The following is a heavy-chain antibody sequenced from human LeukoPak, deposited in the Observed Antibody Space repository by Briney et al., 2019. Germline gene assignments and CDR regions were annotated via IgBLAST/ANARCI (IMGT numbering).Heavy chain of an antibody. Sequence: GGSLRLSCAASGFTFSDHYMDWVRQAPGKGLEWVAKIKQDGSEKYYVDSVKGRFTISRDNAKNSLYLQMNSLRAEDTAVYYCASEEYSSSWYWGQGTLVTVSS. V-gene: IGHV3-7*03. D-gene: IGHD6-13*01. J-gene: IGHJ4*02. CDR3: ASEEYSSSWY. CDR2: IKQDGSEK. CDR1: GFTFSDHY.